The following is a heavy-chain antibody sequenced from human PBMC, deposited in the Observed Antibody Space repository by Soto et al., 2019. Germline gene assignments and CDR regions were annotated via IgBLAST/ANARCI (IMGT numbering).Heavy chain of an antibody. CDR1: GYTFTSYG. CDR3: ARDYLYYGSGRFEWFDP. V-gene: IGHV1-18*01. Sequence: QVPLVQSGAEVKKPGASVKVSCKASGYTFTSYGISWVRQAPGQGLEWMGWISAYNGNTNYAQKLQGRVTMTTDTSTSTAYMELRSLRSDDTAVYYCARDYLYYGSGRFEWFDPWGQGTLVTVSS. CDR2: ISAYNGNT. D-gene: IGHD3-10*01. J-gene: IGHJ5*02.